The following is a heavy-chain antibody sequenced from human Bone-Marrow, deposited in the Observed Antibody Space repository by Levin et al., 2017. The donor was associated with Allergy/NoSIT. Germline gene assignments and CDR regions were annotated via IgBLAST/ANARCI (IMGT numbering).Heavy chain of an antibody. CDR2: ITSNGNSA. Sequence: GGSLRLSCLASGFPFSNYAMYWVRQAPGKGLEYLATITSNGNSAYYADSVKGRFTISRDNSKNTVHLQLSSLRTDDTAVYYCLMASSKYCTSDDCYPVNFWGQGTLVSVSS. CDR1: GFPFSNYA. J-gene: IGHJ1*01. CDR3: LMASSKYCTSDDCYPVNF. D-gene: IGHD2-21*02. V-gene: IGHV3-64D*06.